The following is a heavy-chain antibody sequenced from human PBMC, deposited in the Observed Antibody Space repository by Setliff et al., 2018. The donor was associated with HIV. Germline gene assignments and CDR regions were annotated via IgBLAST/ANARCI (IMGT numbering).Heavy chain of an antibody. CDR1: GASLKSQY. J-gene: IGHJ4*02. Sequence: SETLSLTCNVSGASLKSQYWSWIRQPPGKGLEWIGYIYNSGSTNYNPSLKSRVNISVDTSKNQFSLKLRSVSAADTAVYYCASGSYWTYYFDLWGQGILVTVSS. D-gene: IGHD1-26*01. CDR2: IYNSGST. CDR3: ASGSYWTYYFDL. V-gene: IGHV4-59*11.